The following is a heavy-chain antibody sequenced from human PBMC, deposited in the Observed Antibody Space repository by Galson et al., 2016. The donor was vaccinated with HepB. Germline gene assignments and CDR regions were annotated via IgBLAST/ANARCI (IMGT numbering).Heavy chain of an antibody. J-gene: IGHJ4*02. CDR1: GGTTRNYS. CDR2: IMPALDRT. V-gene: IGHV1-69*13. CDR3: ATDFRNSGYLHY. D-gene: IGHD1-26*01. Sequence: SVKVSCKASGGTTRNYSITWVRQAPGHGLDWMGGIMPALDRTTYAPRFQGRVSLTADEATNTVYMQLTGLRSEDTAVYYCATDFRNSGYLHYWGQGTLITVSS.